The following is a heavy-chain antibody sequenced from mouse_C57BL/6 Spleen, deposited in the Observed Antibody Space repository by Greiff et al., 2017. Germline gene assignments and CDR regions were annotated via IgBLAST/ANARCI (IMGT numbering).Heavy chain of an antibody. CDR3: ARNEDEGFAY. V-gene: IGHV5-17*01. CDR1: GFTFSDYG. J-gene: IGHJ3*01. Sequence: EVKLMESGGGLGKPGGSLKLSCAASGFTFSDYGMHWVRQAPEKGLEWVAYISSGSSTIYYADTVKGRFTISRDNAKNTLFLQMTSLRSEDTAMYYCARNEDEGFAYWGQGTLVTVSA. CDR2: ISSGSSTI.